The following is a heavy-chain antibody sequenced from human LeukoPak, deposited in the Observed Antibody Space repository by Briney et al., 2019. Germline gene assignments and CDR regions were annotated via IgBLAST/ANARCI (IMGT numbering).Heavy chain of an antibody. Sequence: GASVKVSCKVSGYTLTELSMHWVRQAPGKGLGWMGGFDPEDGETIYAQKFQGRVTMTEDTSTDTAYMELSSLRSEDTAVYYCATGLHEFWSGYQFDYWGQGTLVTVSS. D-gene: IGHD3-3*01. CDR2: FDPEDGET. CDR1: GYTLTELS. CDR3: ATGLHEFWSGYQFDY. V-gene: IGHV1-24*01. J-gene: IGHJ4*02.